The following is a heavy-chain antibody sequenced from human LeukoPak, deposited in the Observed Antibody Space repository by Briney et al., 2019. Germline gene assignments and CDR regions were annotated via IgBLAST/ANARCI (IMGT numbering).Heavy chain of an antibody. Sequence: GASVKVSCKASGYTFTSYYMHWVRQAPGQGLEWMGIINPSGGSTSYAQKFQGRVTMTRDTSTSTVYMELSSLRSEDTAVYYCARVLGNCSGGSCYSGGGRLYYYYGMDVWGQGTTVTVSS. CDR2: INPSGGST. D-gene: IGHD2-15*01. CDR1: GYTFTSYY. V-gene: IGHV1-46*01. J-gene: IGHJ6*02. CDR3: ARVLGNCSGGSCYSGGGRLYYYYGMDV.